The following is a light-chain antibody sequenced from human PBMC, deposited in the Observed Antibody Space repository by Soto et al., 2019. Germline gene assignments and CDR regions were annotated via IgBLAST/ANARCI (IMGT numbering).Light chain of an antibody. CDR2: DAS. Sequence: DIQMTQSPSSLSASVGDRVTITCQASQDIDKFLNWYQQKPGKAPKLLIDDASNLETGVPSRFSGSGSATHFTFTISSLQPEDIATYYCQQYDDLPITFGQGTRLEIK. J-gene: IGKJ5*01. CDR1: QDIDKF. CDR3: QQYDDLPIT. V-gene: IGKV1-33*01.